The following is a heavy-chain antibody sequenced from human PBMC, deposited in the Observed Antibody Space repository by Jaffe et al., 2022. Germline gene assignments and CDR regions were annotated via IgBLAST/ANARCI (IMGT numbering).Heavy chain of an antibody. CDR1: GYSISSGYY. D-gene: IGHD3-9*01. J-gene: IGHJ4*02. CDR3: ARLTINYDILTGRREVYYFDY. Sequence: QVQLQESGPGLVKPSETLSLTCAVSGYSISSGYYWGWIRQPPGKGLEWIGSIYHSGSTYYNPSLKSRVTISVDTSKNQFSLKLSSVTAADTAVYYCARLTINYDILTGRREVYYFDYWGQGTLVTVSS. CDR2: IYHSGST. V-gene: IGHV4-38-2*01.